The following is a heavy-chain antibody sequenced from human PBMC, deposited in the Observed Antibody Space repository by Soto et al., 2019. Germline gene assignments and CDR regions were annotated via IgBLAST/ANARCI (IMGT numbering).Heavy chain of an antibody. D-gene: IGHD3-22*01. CDR1: GYTFTSYA. Sequence: ASVKVSCKASGYTFTSYAMHWVRQAPGQRLEWMGWINAGNGNTKYSQKFQGRVTITRDTSASTAYMELSSLRSEDTAVYYCARAGTTYYYDSSGYPADYWGQGTLVTLSS. CDR2: INAGNGNT. J-gene: IGHJ4*02. CDR3: ARAGTTYYYDSSGYPADY. V-gene: IGHV1-3*01.